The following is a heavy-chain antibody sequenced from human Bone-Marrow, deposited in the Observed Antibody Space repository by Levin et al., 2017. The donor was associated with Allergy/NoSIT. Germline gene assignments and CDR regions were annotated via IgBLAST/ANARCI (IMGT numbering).Heavy chain of an antibody. CDR3: ARDHITIFSLYFDY. CDR1: GFTFSSHS. D-gene: IGHD3-9*01. CDR2: ISTTSSTI. J-gene: IGHJ4*02. Sequence: LSLTCAASGFTFSSHSMNWVRQAPGKGLEWVSYISTTSSTIYYADSGKGRFTISRDNAKNSLYLQMNSLRDEDTAVYYCARDHITIFSLYFDYWGPGTLVTVSS. V-gene: IGHV3-48*02.